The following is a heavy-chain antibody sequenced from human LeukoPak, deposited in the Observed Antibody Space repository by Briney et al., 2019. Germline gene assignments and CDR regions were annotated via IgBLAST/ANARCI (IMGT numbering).Heavy chain of an antibody. CDR2: IIPIFGTA. CDR3: ARLWTGYSSGWYAASRLRFDP. V-gene: IGHV1-69*13. CDR1: GGTFSSYA. Sequence: GASVKVSCKASGGTFSSYAISWVRQAPGQGLEWMGGIIPIFGTANYAQKFQGRVTITADESTSTAYMELNSLRSEDTAVYYCARLWTGYSSGWYAASRLRFDPWGQGTLVTVSS. J-gene: IGHJ5*02. D-gene: IGHD6-19*01.